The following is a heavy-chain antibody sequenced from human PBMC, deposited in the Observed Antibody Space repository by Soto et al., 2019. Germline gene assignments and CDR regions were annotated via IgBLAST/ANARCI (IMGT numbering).Heavy chain of an antibody. CDR1: GYTFINYY. Sequence: ASVKVSCKASGYTFINYYIHCVRQAPGQGLERMGVINPNGGSTVYAQKFQCRVTLTRDTSTSTVYVELSSLRSDDTAVYFCVRATAARQRDYSYHYYLHIWGKGTTVTVSS. J-gene: IGHJ6*03. CDR3: VRATAARQRDYSYHYYLHI. CDR2: INPNGGST. V-gene: IGHV1-46*03. D-gene: IGHD6-6*01.